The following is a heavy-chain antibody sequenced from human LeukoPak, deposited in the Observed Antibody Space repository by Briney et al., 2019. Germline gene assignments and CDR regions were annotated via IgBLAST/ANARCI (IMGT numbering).Heavy chain of an antibody. CDR2: GNPNSDDT. CDR1: GYTFTGYY. J-gene: IGHJ3*02. D-gene: IGHD3-3*01. Sequence: ASVKVSCKASGYTFTGYYMHWVRQAPGQGLEWMGWGNPNSDDTNYAQKFQGRVTMTRDTSINTAYMELSRLRSDGTAVYYCARFGSKVQIRFLEWSLSLAIGGQGTMVTVSS. CDR3: ARFGSKVQIRFLEWSLSLAI. V-gene: IGHV1-2*02.